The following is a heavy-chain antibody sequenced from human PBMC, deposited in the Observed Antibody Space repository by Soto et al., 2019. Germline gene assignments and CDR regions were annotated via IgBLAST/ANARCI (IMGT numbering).Heavy chain of an antibody. D-gene: IGHD3-22*01. CDR1: GFTFISYS. Sequence: GGSLRLSCAASGFTFISYSMTWVRQAPGKGLQWVSYIDTSSRTKFYADSVKGRFTISRDNAKNSLFLQMNSLSDEDTAVYYCARDRYYDSSGYYTDAFDIWGQGTMVTVSS. V-gene: IGHV3-48*02. J-gene: IGHJ3*02. CDR3: ARDRYYDSSGYYTDAFDI. CDR2: IDTSSRTK.